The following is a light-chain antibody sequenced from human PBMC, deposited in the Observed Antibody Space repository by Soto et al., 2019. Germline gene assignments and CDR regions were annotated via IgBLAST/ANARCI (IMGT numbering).Light chain of an antibody. CDR3: CSYAGSYTLV. J-gene: IGLJ3*02. Sequence: QSALTQPRSVSGSPGQSVTISCTGTSSDVGGYHYVSLYQHHPGKAPKLMIYDVTRRPSGVPDRVSGSKSGNTASLTSSGLKSEDEADYYCCSYAGSYTLVFGGGTKLTVL. CDR2: DVT. V-gene: IGLV2-11*01. CDR1: SSDVGGYHY.